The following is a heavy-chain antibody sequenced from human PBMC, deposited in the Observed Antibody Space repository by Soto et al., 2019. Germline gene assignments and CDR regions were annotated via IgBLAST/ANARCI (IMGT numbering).Heavy chain of an antibody. CDR3: TRRYNWNDYYLDP. D-gene: IGHD1-20*01. CDR2: SYYSGTS. V-gene: IGHV4-39*01. Sequence: SETLSLTCTVSGGSIRVQSYYWTWIRQTPGKGLEWVGSSYYSGTSYFNPALKGRVTISVDTSTNQFSLRLTSVTAADTAVYYCTRRYNWNDYYLDPWGQGTLVTVYS. CDR1: GGSIRVQSYY. J-gene: IGHJ5*02.